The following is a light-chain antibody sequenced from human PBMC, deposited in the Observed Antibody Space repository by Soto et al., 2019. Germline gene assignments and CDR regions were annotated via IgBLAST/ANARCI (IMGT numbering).Light chain of an antibody. CDR3: ISYTDRQSYL. V-gene: IGLV2-14*03. CDR1: SSDIGSYNH. CDR2: AVS. J-gene: IGLJ1*01. Sequence: QSVLTQPASVSGSPGQSITISCSGTSSDIGSYNHVAWYQQFPGKSPKLMIYAVSDRPPGVSDRFSGSKSGTTASLTTSGLQTEDEPDYYCISYTDRQSYLFGTGTKVTVL.